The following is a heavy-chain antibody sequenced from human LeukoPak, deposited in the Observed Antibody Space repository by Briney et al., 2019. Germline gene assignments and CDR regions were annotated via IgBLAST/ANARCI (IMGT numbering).Heavy chain of an antibody. CDR3: ASITMAGYYYYYMDV. J-gene: IGHJ6*03. CDR1: GGSFSGYY. V-gene: IGHV4-34*01. D-gene: IGHD3-10*01. Sequence: SETLSLTCAVYGGSFSGYYWSWIRQPPGKGLEWIGEINHSGGTNYNPSLKSRVTISVDTSKNRFSLKLSSVTAADTAVYYCASITMAGYYYYYMDVWGKGTTVTVSS. CDR2: INHSGGT.